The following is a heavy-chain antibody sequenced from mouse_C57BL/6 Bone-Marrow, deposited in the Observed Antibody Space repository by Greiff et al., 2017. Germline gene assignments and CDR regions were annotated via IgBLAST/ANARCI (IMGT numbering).Heavy chain of an antibody. J-gene: IGHJ2*01. Sequence: VMLVESGAELVRPGASVKMSCKASGYTFTDYYINWVKQRPGQGLEWIARIYPGSGNTYYNEKFKGKATLTAEKSSSTAYMQLSSLTSADSAVYFCASYRSRYGCDYWGQGTTLTVSS. CDR3: ASYRSRYGCDY. CDR1: GYTFTDYY. D-gene: IGHD2-14*01. V-gene: IGHV1-76*01. CDR2: IYPGSGNT.